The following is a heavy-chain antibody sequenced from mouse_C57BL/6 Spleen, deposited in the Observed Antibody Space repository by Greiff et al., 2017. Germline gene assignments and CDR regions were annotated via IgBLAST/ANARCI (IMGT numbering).Heavy chain of an antibody. D-gene: IGHD2-2*01. J-gene: IGHJ3*01. CDR1: GYTFTSYW. Sequence: VQGVESGAELVKPGASVKLSCKASGYTFTSYWMHWVKQRPGQGLEWIGMIHPNSGSTNYNEKFKSKATLTVDKSSSTAYMQLSSLTSEDSAVYYCARGGYDEAWFAYWGQGTLVTVSA. CDR2: IHPNSGST. CDR3: ARGGYDEAWFAY. V-gene: IGHV1-64*01.